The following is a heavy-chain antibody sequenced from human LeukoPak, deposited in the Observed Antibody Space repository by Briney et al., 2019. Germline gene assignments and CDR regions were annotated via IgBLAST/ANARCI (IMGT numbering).Heavy chain of an antibody. J-gene: IGHJ4*02. CDR2: INTNTGNP. V-gene: IGHV7-4-1*02. D-gene: IGHD2-2*01. CDR1: GYTLTNYA. CDR3: ARVQGYCSTTSCYPHY. Sequence: GASVKVSCKASGYTLTNYALNWVRQAPGQGLEWMGWINTNTGNPTYAQGFTGRFVFSLDTSVNTAYLQISSLKAEDTAIHYCARVQGYCSTTSCYPHYWGQGTLVTVSS.